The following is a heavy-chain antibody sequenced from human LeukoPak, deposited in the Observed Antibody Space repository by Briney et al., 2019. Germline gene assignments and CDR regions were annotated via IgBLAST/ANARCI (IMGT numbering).Heavy chain of an antibody. J-gene: IGHJ4*02. CDR3: ASGLDSSGSDY. Sequence: PGGSLRLSCAASGFTVSSYCMSWVRQAPGTGLEWVANIKQDGSEKYYVDSVKGRFTISRDNAKNSLYLQMNSLRAEDTAVYYCASGLDSSGSDYWGQGTLVTVSS. CDR2: IKQDGSEK. CDR1: GFTVSSYC. D-gene: IGHD3-22*01. V-gene: IGHV3-7*01.